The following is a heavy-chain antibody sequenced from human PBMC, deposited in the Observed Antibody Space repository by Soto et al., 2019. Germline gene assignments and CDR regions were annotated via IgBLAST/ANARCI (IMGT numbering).Heavy chain of an antibody. V-gene: IGHV1-2*04. CDR1: GYTFTGYY. J-gene: IGHJ3*02. D-gene: IGHD5-12*01. Sequence: ASVKVSCKASGYTFTGYYMHWVRQAPGQGLEWMGWINPNSGGSNYAQKFQGWVTMTRDTSISTAYMELSRLRSDDTAVYYGARDRAGDIYWAVDIWGQGTMVTVSS. CDR3: ARDRAGDIYWAVDI. CDR2: INPNSGGS.